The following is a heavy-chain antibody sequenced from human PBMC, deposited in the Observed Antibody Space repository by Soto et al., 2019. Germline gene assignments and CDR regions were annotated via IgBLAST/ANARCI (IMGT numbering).Heavy chain of an antibody. J-gene: IGHJ5*02. CDR3: AKDLYYYDFSINDS. CDR1: GFTFSDYY. CDR2: VSYDGSIE. Sequence: GGSLRLSCAASGFTFSDYYMNWVRLAPGKGLEWVAVVSYDGSIENYADSVRGRFTISRDNPKNTVFLQMNSLRVEDTAVYYCAKDLYYYDFSINDSWGQG. V-gene: IGHV3-30*18. D-gene: IGHD3-16*01.